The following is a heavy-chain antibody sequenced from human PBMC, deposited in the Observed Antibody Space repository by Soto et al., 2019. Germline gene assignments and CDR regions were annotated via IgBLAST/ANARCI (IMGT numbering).Heavy chain of an antibody. CDR2: ISSSSSTI. V-gene: IGHV3-48*02. CDR3: AKSNVVVTWTDAFDI. Sequence: EVQLVESGGGLVQPGGSLRLSCAASGFTFSSYSMNWVRQAPGKGLEWVSYISSSSSTIYYADSVKGRFTISRDNAKNSLYLQMNSLRDEDTAVYYCAKSNVVVTWTDAFDIWGQGTMVTVSS. D-gene: IGHD2-21*02. CDR1: GFTFSSYS. J-gene: IGHJ3*02.